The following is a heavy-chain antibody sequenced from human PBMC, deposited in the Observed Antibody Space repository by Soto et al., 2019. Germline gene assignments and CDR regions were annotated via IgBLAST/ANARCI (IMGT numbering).Heavy chain of an antibody. CDR3: ARGGGSPDY. J-gene: IGHJ4*02. CDR2: IYYSGST. D-gene: IGHD1-26*01. Sequence: QVQLQESGPGLVKPSETLSLTCTVSGGSISSYYWSWIRQPPGKGLEWIGYIYYSGSTNYNPSLKSRDNISVDTAKNQFSLKLSSVTAADTAVYYCARGGGSPDYWGQGTLVTVSS. V-gene: IGHV4-59*08. CDR1: GGSISSYY.